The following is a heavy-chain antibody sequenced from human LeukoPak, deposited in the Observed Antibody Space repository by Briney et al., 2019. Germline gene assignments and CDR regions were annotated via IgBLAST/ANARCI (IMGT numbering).Heavy chain of an antibody. Sequence: GASMKVSRKASGYTFTNYGISWVRQAPGQGLEWLGWIGPYNGNTYYAQNFQGRVTMTTDTATSTVYMELTSLRSDDTAVYYCARQAMVTPSGWDYWGQGTLVTVSS. CDR1: GYTFTNYG. D-gene: IGHD4-17*01. CDR2: IGPYNGNT. CDR3: ARQAMVTPSGWDY. J-gene: IGHJ4*02. V-gene: IGHV1-18*01.